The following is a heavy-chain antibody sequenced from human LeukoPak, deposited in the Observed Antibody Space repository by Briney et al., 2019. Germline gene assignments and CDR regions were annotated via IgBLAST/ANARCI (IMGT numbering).Heavy chain of an antibody. Sequence: GGSLRLSCAASGFTFSSYSMTWVRQAPGKGLEWVSSISSSSSYIYYADSVKGRFTISRDNAKNSLYLQMNSLRAEDTAKYYCAKLIAVAGSDDYWGQGTLVTVSS. CDR1: GFTFSSYS. D-gene: IGHD6-19*01. V-gene: IGHV3-21*04. CDR3: AKLIAVAGSDDY. J-gene: IGHJ4*02. CDR2: ISSSSSYI.